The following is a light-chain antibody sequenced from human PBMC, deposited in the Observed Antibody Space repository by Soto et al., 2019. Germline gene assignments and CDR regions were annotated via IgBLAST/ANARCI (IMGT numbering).Light chain of an antibody. CDR1: ESVSRD. Sequence: EIVMTQSPATLSVSPGERATLSCRASESVSRDLGWYLQEPGQAPRLLIYGASTRATGIPDRCSGSGSGTDFTLTINSLQSEDFVVYYCQQYNQWPLTFGGGTKVEVK. CDR3: QQYNQWPLT. J-gene: IGKJ4*01. V-gene: IGKV3-15*01. CDR2: GAS.